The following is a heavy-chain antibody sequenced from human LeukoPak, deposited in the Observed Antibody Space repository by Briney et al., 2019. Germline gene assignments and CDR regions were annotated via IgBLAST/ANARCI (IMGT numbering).Heavy chain of an antibody. D-gene: IGHD3-10*01. CDR1: GGSISNYY. Sequence: SETLSLTCTVSGGSISNYYWSWIRQPPGMGLEWIGYIYYSGSTNYNPSLKSRVTMSVDTSKNQFSLKLNSVTAADTAVYYCARESWRGYFDPWGQGTLVTVSS. V-gene: IGHV4-59*12. CDR2: IYYSGST. J-gene: IGHJ4*02. CDR3: ARESWRGYFDP.